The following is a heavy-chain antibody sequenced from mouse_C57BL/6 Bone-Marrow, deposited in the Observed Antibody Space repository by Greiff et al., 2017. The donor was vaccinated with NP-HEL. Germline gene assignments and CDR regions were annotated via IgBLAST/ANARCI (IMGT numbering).Heavy chain of an antibody. CDR3: ARHGDYFGSSYGYFDV. CDR1: GYTFTEYT. J-gene: IGHJ1*03. Sequence: VHLQQSGAELVKPGGSVKLSCKASGYTFTEYTIHWVKQRSGQGLEWIGWFYPGSGSIKYNEKFKDKATLTADKSSSTVYMDLSRLTSEDSAVYFCARHGDYFGSSYGYFDVWGTGTTVTVSS. V-gene: IGHV1-62-2*01. D-gene: IGHD1-1*01. CDR2: FYPGSGSI.